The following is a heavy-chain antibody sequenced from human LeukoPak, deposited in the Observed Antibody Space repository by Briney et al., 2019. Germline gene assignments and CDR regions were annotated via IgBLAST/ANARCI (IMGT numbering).Heavy chain of an antibody. J-gene: IGHJ5*02. CDR2: INPNSGGT. Sequence: GASVKVSCKASGYTFTGYYMHWVRQAPGQGLEWMGWINPNSGGTNYAQKFQGRVTMTRDTSISTAYMELNRLRSDDTAVYYCARDIVMVTYWFDPWGQGTLVTVSS. CDR3: ARDIVMVTYWFDP. V-gene: IGHV1-2*02. D-gene: IGHD5-18*01. CDR1: GYTFTGYY.